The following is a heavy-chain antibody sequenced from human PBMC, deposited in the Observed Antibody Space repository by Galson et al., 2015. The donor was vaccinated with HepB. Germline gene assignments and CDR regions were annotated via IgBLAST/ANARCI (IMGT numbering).Heavy chain of an antibody. CDR1: GFTFSSYW. Sequence: SLRLSCAASGFTFSSYWMHWVRQAPGKGLVWVSRINSDGSSTSYADSVKGRFTISRDNAKNTLYLQMNSLRGEDTAVYYCAREYDELSYSPLDYWGQGTLVTVSS. D-gene: IGHD3-16*02. V-gene: IGHV3-74*01. CDR2: INSDGSST. CDR3: AREYDELSYSPLDY. J-gene: IGHJ4*02.